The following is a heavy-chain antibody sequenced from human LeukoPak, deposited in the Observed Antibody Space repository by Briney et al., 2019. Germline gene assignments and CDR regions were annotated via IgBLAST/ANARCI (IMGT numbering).Heavy chain of an antibody. D-gene: IGHD3-22*01. CDR2: ISGSGGTT. CDR3: AKTNGYYSD. CDR1: GFTFSSYG. Sequence: GGSLRLSCAASGFTFSSYGMNWVRQAPGKGLEWVSGISGSGGTTYYADSVKGRFTISRDNSKNSLSLQVSSLRAEDTAVYYCAKTNGYYSDWGQGTPVTVSS. V-gene: IGHV3-23*01. J-gene: IGHJ4*02.